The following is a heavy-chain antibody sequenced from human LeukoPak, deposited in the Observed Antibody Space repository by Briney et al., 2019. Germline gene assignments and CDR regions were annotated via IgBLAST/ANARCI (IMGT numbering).Heavy chain of an antibody. CDR1: GYTFTGYY. CDR2: IDPNSGGT. D-gene: IGHD3-22*01. Sequence: GASVKVSCKASGYTFTGYYMHWVRQAPGQGLEWMGWIDPNSGGTYFAQKFQGRVTMTRDTSISTAYMQLGRLRSDDTAVYYCARGRSIVSDYWGQGTLVTVSS. V-gene: IGHV1-2*02. J-gene: IGHJ4*02. CDR3: ARGRSIVSDY.